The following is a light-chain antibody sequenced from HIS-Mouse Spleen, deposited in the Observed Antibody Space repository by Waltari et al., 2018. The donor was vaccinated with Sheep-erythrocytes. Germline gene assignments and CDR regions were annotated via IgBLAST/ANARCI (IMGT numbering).Light chain of an antibody. CDR2: QDT. V-gene: IGLV3-1*01. J-gene: IGLJ2*01. CDR3: QAWDSSIVV. CDR1: KLGDKY. Sequence: SSELTQPPSVSVSPGQTAIITSSGEKLGDKYACWYQQKPGQSPVLVIYQDTKRPSGIPERFSGSNSGNTATLTISGTQAMDEADYYCQAWDSSIVVFGGGTKLTVL.